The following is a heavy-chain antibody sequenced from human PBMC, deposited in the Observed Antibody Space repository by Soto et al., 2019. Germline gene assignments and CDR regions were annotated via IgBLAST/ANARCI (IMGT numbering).Heavy chain of an antibody. CDR2: VSASGRSR. D-gene: IGHD3-16*01. J-gene: IGHJ4*02. CDR3: AKGGNWLGVYYDV. V-gene: IGHV3-23*01. CDR1: GIEFSNYA. Sequence: EVQLLESGGGLVQPGGSLRLSCVGSGIEFSNYAMSWVRQAPGKGLEWVSIVSASGRSRYHADSVKGRFTISRDNSKNHPYLHMTHLRAEDTAVYYCAKGGNWLGVYYDVWGQGTPVTVSS.